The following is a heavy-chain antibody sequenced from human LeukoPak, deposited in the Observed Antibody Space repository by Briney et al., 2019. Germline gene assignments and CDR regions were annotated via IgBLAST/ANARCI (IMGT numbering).Heavy chain of an antibody. V-gene: IGHV3-48*01. J-gene: IGHJ4*02. CDR2: ISSSSSTI. Sequence: WGSLRLSCAASGFTFSSYSMNWVRQAPGKGLEWVSYISSSSSTIYYADSVQGRFTISRDNAKNSLYLQMNSLRAEDTAVYYCAKRIAAAGKHHFDYWGQGTLVTVSS. D-gene: IGHD6-13*01. CDR1: GFTFSSYS. CDR3: AKRIAAAGKHHFDY.